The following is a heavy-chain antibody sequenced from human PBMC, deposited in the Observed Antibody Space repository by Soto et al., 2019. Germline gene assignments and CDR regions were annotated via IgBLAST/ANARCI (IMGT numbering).Heavy chain of an antibody. CDR3: ARDKYCSGGSCYGGMDV. D-gene: IGHD2-15*01. CDR1: GGSISSGDYY. CDR2: IYYSGRT. J-gene: IGHJ6*02. Sequence: QVQLQESGPGLVKPSQTLSLTCTVSGGSISSGDYYWSWIRQPPGKGLEWIGYIYYSGRTYYNPSIKSRVTISVDTSKTQFSLKLSSVTAADTAVYYCARDKYCSGGSCYGGMDVWGQGTTVTVSS. V-gene: IGHV4-30-4*01.